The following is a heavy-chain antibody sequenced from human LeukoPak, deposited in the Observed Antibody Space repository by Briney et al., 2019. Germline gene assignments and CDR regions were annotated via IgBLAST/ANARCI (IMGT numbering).Heavy chain of an antibody. Sequence: GESLKISFKGSGYRFTSYWIGWVRQMPGKGLEWMGIIYPGDSDTRYSPSFQGQVTISADKSISTAYLQWSSLKASDTAMYYCARSGYSYEVWFDPWGQGTLVTVSS. V-gene: IGHV5-51*01. CDR3: ARSGYSYEVWFDP. CDR2: IYPGDSDT. D-gene: IGHD5-18*01. CDR1: GYRFTSYW. J-gene: IGHJ5*02.